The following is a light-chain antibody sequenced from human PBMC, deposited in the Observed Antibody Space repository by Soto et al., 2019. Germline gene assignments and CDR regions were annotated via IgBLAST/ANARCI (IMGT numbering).Light chain of an antibody. J-gene: IGKJ1*01. Sequence: EIVLTQSPATLALSPGERATLSCRASQSVSTYLAWYQQRPGQAPRLLIYDASNRATGVPARFSGSESGTDFSLTISSLEPEDFAVYFCQQRNYWPRPCGQGTKVEIK. CDR2: DAS. V-gene: IGKV3-11*01. CDR3: QQRNYWPRP. CDR1: QSVSTY.